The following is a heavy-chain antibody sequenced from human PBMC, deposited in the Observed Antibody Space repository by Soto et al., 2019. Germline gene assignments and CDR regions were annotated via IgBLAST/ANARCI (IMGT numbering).Heavy chain of an antibody. V-gene: IGHV3-30*18. D-gene: IGHD3-3*01. CDR2: ISYDGSNK. CDR3: AKEGRGPYYDFWSGYYTGIWTNRYYFDY. Sequence: GGSLRLSCAASGFTFSSYGMHWVRQAPGKGLEWVAVISYDGSNKYYADSVKGRFTISRDNSKNTLYLQMNSLRAEDTAVYYCAKEGRGPYYDFWSGYYTGIWTNRYYFDYWGQGTLVTVSS. CDR1: GFTFSSYG. J-gene: IGHJ4*02.